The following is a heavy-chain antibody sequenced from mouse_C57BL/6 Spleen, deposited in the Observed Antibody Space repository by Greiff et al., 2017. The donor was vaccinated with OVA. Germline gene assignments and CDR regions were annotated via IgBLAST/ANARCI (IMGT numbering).Heavy chain of an antibody. D-gene: IGHD2-3*01. Sequence: EVKLMESGGGLVKPGGSLKLSCAASGFTFSSYAMSWVRQTPEKRLEWVATISDGGSYTYYPDNVKGRFTISRDNAKNNLYLQMSHLKSEDTAMYYCARASGDGYSFDYWGQGTTLTVSS. V-gene: IGHV5-4*03. J-gene: IGHJ2*01. CDR2: ISDGGSYT. CDR3: ARASGDGYSFDY. CDR1: GFTFSSYA.